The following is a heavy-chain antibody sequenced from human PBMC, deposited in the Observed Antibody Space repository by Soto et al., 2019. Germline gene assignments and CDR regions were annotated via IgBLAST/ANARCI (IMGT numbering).Heavy chain of an antibody. Sequence: SVKVSCKASGGTFNNYALSWVRQSPGQGLEWMGGIIPIFNSANYAQKFQGRVTITADDSTSTAYMELRSLRPDDTAVYYCAREVTVASYSFDFWGQGTLVTVSS. CDR3: AREVTVASYSFDF. CDR1: GGTFNNYA. V-gene: IGHV1-69*13. J-gene: IGHJ4*02. CDR2: IIPIFNSA. D-gene: IGHD5-12*01.